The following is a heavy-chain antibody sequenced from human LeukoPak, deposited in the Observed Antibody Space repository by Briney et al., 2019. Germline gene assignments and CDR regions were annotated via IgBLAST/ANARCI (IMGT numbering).Heavy chain of an antibody. D-gene: IGHD6-13*01. CDR2: INSDGSST. CDR1: GFTFSSYW. J-gene: IGHJ4*02. Sequence: GGSLRLSCAASGFTFSSYWMHWVRQAPGKGLVWVSRINSDGSSTSYADSVKGRFTISRDNAKNTLYLQTNSLRAEDTAVYYCARARGYSSSWQQDYWGQGTLVTVSS. CDR3: ARARGYSSSWQQDY. V-gene: IGHV3-74*01.